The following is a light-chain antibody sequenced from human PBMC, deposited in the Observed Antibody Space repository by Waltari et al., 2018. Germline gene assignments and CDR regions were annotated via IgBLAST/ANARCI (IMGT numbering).Light chain of an antibody. CDR1: QSVANS. V-gene: IGKV3D-15*01. Sequence: EIVMTQSPLTLSVSPGERATLSCRASQSVANSLAWYQHRPGRAPRLLIHSASTRAPGIPARFSGSGSETEFTLTISNLQSEDFALYYCQQYNNWPPITFGQGTRLEIK. J-gene: IGKJ5*01. CDR2: SAS. CDR3: QQYNNWPPIT.